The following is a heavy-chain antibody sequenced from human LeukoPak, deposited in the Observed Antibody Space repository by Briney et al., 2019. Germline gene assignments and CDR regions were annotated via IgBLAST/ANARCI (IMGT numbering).Heavy chain of an antibody. Sequence: GGSLRLSCAASEFTFSGYDMHWVRQAPGKGLEWVSCISSSGGIIYYADSVKGRFTISRDHAKNSLYLQMNSLRAGDTAVYYCARNLDVWGQGTLVTVSS. CDR2: ISSSGGII. CDR3: ARNLDV. J-gene: IGHJ4*02. CDR1: EFTFSGYD. D-gene: IGHD1-1*01. V-gene: IGHV3-48*03.